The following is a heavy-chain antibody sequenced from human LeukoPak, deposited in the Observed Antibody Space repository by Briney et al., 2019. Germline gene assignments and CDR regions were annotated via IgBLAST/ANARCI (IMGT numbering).Heavy chain of an antibody. CDR1: GFTFSSYW. J-gene: IGHJ6*02. Sequence: GGFLRLSCAASGFTFSSYWMHWVRQAPGKGLVWVSRINSDGSSTSYADSVKGRFTISRDNAKNTLYLQMNSLRAEDTAVYYCQRGVYDSSGYFLNYYYGMDVWGQGTTVTVSS. D-gene: IGHD3-22*01. V-gene: IGHV3-74*01. CDR3: QRGVYDSSGYFLNYYYGMDV. CDR2: INSDGSST.